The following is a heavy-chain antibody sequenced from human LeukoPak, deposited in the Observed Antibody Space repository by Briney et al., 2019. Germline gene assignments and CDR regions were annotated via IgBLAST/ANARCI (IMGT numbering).Heavy chain of an antibody. J-gene: IGHJ5*02. D-gene: IGHD4-17*01. CDR2: IYHSGST. CDR1: GYSISSGYY. Sequence: SETLSLTCTVSGYSISSGYYWGWIRQPPGEGLEWIGSIYHSGSTYYNPSLKSRVTISVDTSKNQFSLKLSSVTAADTAVYYCARSDYANWFDPWGQGTLVTVSS. V-gene: IGHV4-38-2*02. CDR3: ARSDYANWFDP.